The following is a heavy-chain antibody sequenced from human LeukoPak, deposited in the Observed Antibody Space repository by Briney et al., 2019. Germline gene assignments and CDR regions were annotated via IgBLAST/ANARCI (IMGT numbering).Heavy chain of an antibody. D-gene: IGHD4/OR15-4a*01. CDR1: GYSISSGYY. V-gene: IGHV4-38-2*02. J-gene: IGHJ5*02. CDR2: IYHSGST. CDR3: ARGAKTYLNWFDP. Sequence: SETLSLTCTVSGYSISSGYYWGWIRQPPGKGLEWIGSIYHSGSTYYNPSLKSRVTISVDTSKNQFSLKLSSVTAAGTAVYYCARGAKTYLNWFDPWGQGTLVTVSS.